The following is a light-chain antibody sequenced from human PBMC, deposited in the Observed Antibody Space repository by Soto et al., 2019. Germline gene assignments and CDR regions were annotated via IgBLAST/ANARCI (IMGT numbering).Light chain of an antibody. V-gene: IGKV1-39*01. CDR2: AAS. Sequence: DLQMTQSPSSLSASVGDRVTITCRAGRTISRYLNWYQQKPGKAPKLLIYAASTLQSGVPSRFSGSGSGTDFPLTISSLQPEDFATYYCQQSYGTPNTFGPGTKVDIK. CDR3: QQSYGTPNT. J-gene: IGKJ3*01. CDR1: RTISRY.